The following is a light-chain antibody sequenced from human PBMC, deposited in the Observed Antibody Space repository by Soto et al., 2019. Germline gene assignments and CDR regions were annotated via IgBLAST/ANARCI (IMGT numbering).Light chain of an antibody. V-gene: IGKV3-20*01. CDR3: QQYGTSPIA. CDR2: VAS. J-gene: IGKJ5*01. CDR1: QSVGSNF. Sequence: EPVFTQSPGTPSLSPGEKATLSRRARQSVGSNFLAWYQQKPGQAPRLLINVASSRATGIPDRFSGSGSGTDFTLTISRLEPEDFAVYYCQQYGTSPIAFGQGTRLEIK.